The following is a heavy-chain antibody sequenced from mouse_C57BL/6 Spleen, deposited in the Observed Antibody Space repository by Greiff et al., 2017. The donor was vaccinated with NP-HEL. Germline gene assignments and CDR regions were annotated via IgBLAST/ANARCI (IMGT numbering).Heavy chain of an antibody. CDR2: IYPGDGDT. Sequence: VQLQESGPELVKPGASVKISCKASGYAFSSSWMNWVKQRPGKGLEWIGRIYPGDGDTNYNGKFKGKATLTADKSSSTAYMQLSSLTSEDSAVYFCAPAYYSNLFAYWGQGTLVTVSA. J-gene: IGHJ3*01. V-gene: IGHV1-82*01. CDR3: APAYYSNLFAY. CDR1: GYAFSSSW. D-gene: IGHD2-5*01.